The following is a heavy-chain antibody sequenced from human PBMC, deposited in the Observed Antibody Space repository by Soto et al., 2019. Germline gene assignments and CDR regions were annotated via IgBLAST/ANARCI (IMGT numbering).Heavy chain of an antibody. D-gene: IGHD4-4*01. CDR1: GYTFTSYG. CDR3: ARDRVARVTVPLASHDY. Sequence: ASVKVSCKASGYTFTSYGISWVRQAPGQGLEWMGWISAYNGNTNYAQKLQGRVTMTTDTSTSTAYMELRSLRSDDTAVYYCARDRVARVTVPLASHDYWGQGTLVTVSS. J-gene: IGHJ4*02. V-gene: IGHV1-18*01. CDR2: ISAYNGNT.